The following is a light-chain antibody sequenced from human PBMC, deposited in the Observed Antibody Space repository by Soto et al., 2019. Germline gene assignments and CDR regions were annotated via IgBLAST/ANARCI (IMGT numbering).Light chain of an antibody. CDR3: HQFNNPIT. V-gene: IGKV1D-13*01. CDR2: GAS. Sequence: AIQLTQSPSSLSSSVGDRCTITCRASQDISTALAWYQQKPGKPPKVLIYGASTLENGVPSRFIGSGSGTDFTLTISSLLPEDFATYYCHQFNNPITFGQGTRLEIK. J-gene: IGKJ5*01. CDR1: QDISTA.